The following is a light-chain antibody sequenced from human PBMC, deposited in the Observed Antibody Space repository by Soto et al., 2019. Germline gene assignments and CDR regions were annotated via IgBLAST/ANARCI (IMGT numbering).Light chain of an antibody. CDR1: QSISSW. Sequence: DIQMTQSPSTLSASVGDRVTITCRASQSISSWLAWYQQKPGKAPKLLIYDASSLESGVPSRFSGSGSGTEFTLTITSLQPDDVATYYCQKYNSAPQTFGQGTKVDI. CDR2: DAS. CDR3: QKYNSAPQT. V-gene: IGKV1-5*01. J-gene: IGKJ1*01.